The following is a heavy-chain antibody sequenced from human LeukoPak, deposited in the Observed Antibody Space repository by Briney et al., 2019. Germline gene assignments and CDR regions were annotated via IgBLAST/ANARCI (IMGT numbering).Heavy chain of an antibody. CDR1: GFTFSSYG. CDR3: ARGVAVAGTTDY. CDR2: IRYDGSNK. Sequence: GGSLRLSCAASGFTFSSYGMHWVRQAPGKGLEWVAFIRYDGSNKYYADSVKGRFTISRDNSKNTLYLQMNSLRAEDTAVYYCARGVAVAGTTDYWGQGTLVTVSS. V-gene: IGHV3-30*02. D-gene: IGHD6-19*01. J-gene: IGHJ4*02.